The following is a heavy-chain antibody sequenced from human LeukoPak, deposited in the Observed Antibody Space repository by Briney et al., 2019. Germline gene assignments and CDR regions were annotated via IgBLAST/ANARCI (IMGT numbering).Heavy chain of an antibody. J-gene: IGHJ4*02. CDR1: GRSINGYY. V-gene: IGHV4-59*01. Sequence: PSETLSLTCTVSGRSINGYYWSWLRQPPGMGPEWLGYIYFSGSTNYNPSLTSRVTISLDTSKNQLSLRLSSVTAADSAVYYCASSKAVAGTPFDSWGQGTLVTVSS. D-gene: IGHD6-19*01. CDR3: ASSKAVAGTPFDS. CDR2: IYFSGST.